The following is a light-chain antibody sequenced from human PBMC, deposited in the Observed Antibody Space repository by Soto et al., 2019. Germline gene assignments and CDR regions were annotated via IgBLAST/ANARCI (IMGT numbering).Light chain of an antibody. CDR1: SSNIGSNY. CDR2: SND. Sequence: QSVLTQPPSASGTPGQGVTISCSGSSSNIGSNYVFWYQQLPGTAPKLLIYSNDHRPSVVPDRFSGSKSGTSASLAISGLRSEDEADYYCATWDDSLSVLFGGGTKLTVL. V-gene: IGLV1-47*02. J-gene: IGLJ2*01. CDR3: ATWDDSLSVL.